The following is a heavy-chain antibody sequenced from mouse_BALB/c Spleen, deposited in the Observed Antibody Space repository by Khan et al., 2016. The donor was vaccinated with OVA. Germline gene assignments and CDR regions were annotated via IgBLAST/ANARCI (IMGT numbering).Heavy chain of an antibody. CDR2: VNPNTGGS. CDR1: GYSFTLYY. V-gene: IGHV1-34*01. J-gene: IGHJ3*01. Sequence: VQLKESGPDLVKPGASVKISCKASGYSFTLYYMTWVKQSPGKSLEWIGCVNPNTGGSDYNQEFKGKAILTVDKSSNTAYMELHSLTYEDSAVYYCARGCDVIAYWGQGTLVTVSA. CDR3: ARGCDVIAY.